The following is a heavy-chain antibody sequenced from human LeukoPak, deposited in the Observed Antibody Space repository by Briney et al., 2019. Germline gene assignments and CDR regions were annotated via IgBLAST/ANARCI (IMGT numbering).Heavy chain of an antibody. D-gene: IGHD6-13*01. V-gene: IGHV1-18*01. CDR1: GYTFTSYG. J-gene: IGHJ4*02. Sequence: PVASVKVSCKASGYTFTSYGISWVRQAPGQGLEWMGWISAYNGNTNYAQKLQGRVTMTTDTSTSTAYMELRSLRSDDTAVYYCARVSAVTDISGADYWGQGTLVTVSS. CDR2: ISAYNGNT. CDR3: ARVSAVTDISGADY.